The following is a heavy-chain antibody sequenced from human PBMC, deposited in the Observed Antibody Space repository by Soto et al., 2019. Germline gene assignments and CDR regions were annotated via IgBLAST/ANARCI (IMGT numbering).Heavy chain of an antibody. D-gene: IGHD6-13*01. J-gene: IGHJ6*03. CDR2: IYSGGST. CDR1: GFTVSSNY. CDR3: ARRGIAAAGTYYYYYYYMDV. Sequence: ELQLVESGGGLVQLGGSLRLSCAASGFTVSSNYMSWVRQAPGKGLEWVSVIYSGGSTYYADSVKGRFTISRDNSKNTLYLQMNSLRAEDTAVYYCARRGIAAAGTYYYYYYYMDVWGKGTTVTVSS. V-gene: IGHV3-66*01.